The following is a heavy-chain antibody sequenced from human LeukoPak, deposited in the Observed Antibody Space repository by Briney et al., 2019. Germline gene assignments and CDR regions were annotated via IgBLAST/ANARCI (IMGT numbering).Heavy chain of an antibody. CDR1: GYTFTGYY. Sequence: ASVKVSCKASGYTFTGYYMHWVRQAPGQGLEWMACINPNSGGTNYAQKFQGRATMTRDTSISTAYMELSRLRSDDTAVYYCARATVTTPYYYGMDVWGQGTTVTVSS. V-gene: IGHV1-2*02. CDR2: INPNSGGT. J-gene: IGHJ6*02. D-gene: IGHD4-17*01. CDR3: ARATVTTPYYYGMDV.